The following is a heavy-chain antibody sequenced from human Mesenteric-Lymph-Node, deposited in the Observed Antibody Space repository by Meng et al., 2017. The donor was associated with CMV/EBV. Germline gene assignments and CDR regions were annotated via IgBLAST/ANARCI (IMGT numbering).Heavy chain of an antibody. CDR2: INIGSSYI. V-gene: IGHV3-21*04. Sequence: GESLKISCAASGFTFTSYSMNWVRQAPGRGLEWVSSINIGSSYIYYGDSVEGRFTISRDNARNSLYLQMNSLRAEDTAVYYCAKYPSDSRNSYFHYWGQGTLVTVSS. J-gene: IGHJ4*02. CDR1: GFTFTSYS. CDR3: AKYPSDSRNSYFHY. D-gene: IGHD3-22*01.